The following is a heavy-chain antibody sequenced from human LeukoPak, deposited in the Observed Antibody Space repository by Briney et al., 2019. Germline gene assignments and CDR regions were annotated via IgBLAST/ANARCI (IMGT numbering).Heavy chain of an antibody. J-gene: IGHJ4*02. CDR2: INHSGST. V-gene: IGHV4-34*01. D-gene: IGHD3-10*01. CDR1: GGSFSGYY. CDR3: ARGFPLWSNYYGSGSYYNGLDY. Sequence: SETLSLTCAVYGGSFSGYYWSWIRQPPGKGLEWIGEINHSGSTNYNPSLKSRVTISVDTSKNQFSLKLSSVTAADTAVYYCARGFPLWSNYYGSGSYYNGLDYWGQGTLVTVSS.